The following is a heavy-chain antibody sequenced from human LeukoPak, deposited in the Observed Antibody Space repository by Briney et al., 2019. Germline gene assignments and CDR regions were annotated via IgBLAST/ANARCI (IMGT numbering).Heavy chain of an antibody. CDR1: GFTFNTYP. J-gene: IGHJ4*02. Sequence: GGSLRLSCTASGFTFNTYPMLWLRQAPGKGLVWVSRVYSSGSDSRHADSVKGRFTISRDNAKNTLYLQMNCLRVEDTAVYYCTRGANWAFDYWGQGTLVTVSS. D-gene: IGHD1-1*01. CDR2: VYSSGSDS. V-gene: IGHV3-74*01. CDR3: TRGANWAFDY.